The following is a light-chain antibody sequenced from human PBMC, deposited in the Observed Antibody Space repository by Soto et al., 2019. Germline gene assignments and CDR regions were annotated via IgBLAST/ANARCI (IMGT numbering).Light chain of an antibody. Sequence: EIVLTQSPGTLSLSPGERATLSCRASQSVSNNYLAWYQQKPGQAPRLLISGASNRATGIPDRFSGSGSGTDFTLAISRLEPEDFAVYYCQQYGTSPFTVGPGTKVDIK. CDR2: GAS. V-gene: IGKV3-20*01. CDR3: QQYGTSPFT. J-gene: IGKJ3*01. CDR1: QSVSNNY.